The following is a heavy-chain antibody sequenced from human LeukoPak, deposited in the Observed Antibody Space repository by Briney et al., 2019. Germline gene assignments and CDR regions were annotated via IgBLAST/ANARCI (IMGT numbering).Heavy chain of an antibody. CDR3: ARVHAYGDYGFDP. Sequence: SETLSLTCAVYGGSFSGYYWSWIRQPPGKGLEWIGEINHSGSTNYNPSLKSRVTISVDTSKNQFSLQLSSVPAADTAVYYCARVHAYGDYGFDPWGQGTLVTVSS. V-gene: IGHV4-34*01. CDR2: INHSGST. J-gene: IGHJ5*02. D-gene: IGHD4-17*01. CDR1: GGSFSGYY.